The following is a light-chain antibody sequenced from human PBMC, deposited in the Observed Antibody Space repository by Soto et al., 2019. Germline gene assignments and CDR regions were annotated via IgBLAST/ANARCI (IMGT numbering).Light chain of an antibody. J-gene: IGLJ1*01. Sequence: QSALTQPASVSGSRGQSITISCTGTRIEVGSYNLVSWYQQRPGSAPKLVISEVSRRPSGVSNRFSGSKSGITASLTISGLQAADEADYYRCSYAGSTYFAVFGSGTKVTVL. V-gene: IGLV2-23*02. CDR1: RIEVGSYNL. CDR3: CSYAGSTYFAV. CDR2: EVS.